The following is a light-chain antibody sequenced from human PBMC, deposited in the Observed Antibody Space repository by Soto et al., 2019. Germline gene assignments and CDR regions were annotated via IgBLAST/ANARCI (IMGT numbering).Light chain of an antibody. CDR3: QQYNSYAPEWT. CDR1: QTISSW. V-gene: IGKV1-5*03. J-gene: IGKJ1*01. CDR2: KAS. Sequence: GDRVTITCRASQTISSWLAWYQQKPWKAPKLLIYKASTLESGVPSRFSGSGSGTEFTLTISSLQPDDFASYYCQQYNSYAPEWTFGQGTKVDIK.